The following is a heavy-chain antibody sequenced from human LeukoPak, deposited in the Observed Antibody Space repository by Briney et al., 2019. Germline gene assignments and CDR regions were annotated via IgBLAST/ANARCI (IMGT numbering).Heavy chain of an antibody. J-gene: IGHJ3*02. CDR2: IKQDGSEK. CDR1: GFTFSSYW. CDR3: ARDPGYYDSSGYAFDI. Sequence: PGGSLRLSCAASGFTFSSYWMSWVRQAPGKGREWVANIKQDGSEKYYVDSVKGRFTISRDNAKNSLYLQMNSLRAEDTAVYYCARDPGYYDSSGYAFDIWGQGTMVTVSS. D-gene: IGHD3-22*01. V-gene: IGHV3-7*01.